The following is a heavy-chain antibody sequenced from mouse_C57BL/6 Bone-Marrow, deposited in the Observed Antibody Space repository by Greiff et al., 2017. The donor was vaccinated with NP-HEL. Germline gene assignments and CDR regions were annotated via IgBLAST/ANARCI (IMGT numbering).Heavy chain of an antibody. CDR1: GYTFTDYE. J-gene: IGHJ1*03. D-gene: IGHD1-1*01. CDR2: IDPETGGT. Sequence: VQLQQSGAELVRPGASVTLSCKASGYTFTDYEMHWVKQTPVHGLEWIGAIDPETGGTAYNQKFKGKAILTADKSSSTAYMELRSLTSEDSAVYYCDYYGSSLYWYFDVWGTGTTVTVSS. V-gene: IGHV1-15*01. CDR3: DYYGSSLYWYFDV.